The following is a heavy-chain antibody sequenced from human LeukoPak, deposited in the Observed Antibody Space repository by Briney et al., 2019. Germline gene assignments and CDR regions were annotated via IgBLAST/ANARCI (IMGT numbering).Heavy chain of an antibody. CDR3: AKDGDCSSTSCRKVPYYYGMDV. CDR2: ISWNGGSI. CDR1: GFTFDDYA. Sequence: GRSLRLSCAASGFTFDDYAMHWVRQAPGKGLEWVSGISWNGGSIGYADSVKGRFTISGDNAKNSLYLQMNSLRAEDTALYYCAKDGDCSSTSCRKVPYYYGMDVWGQGATVTVSS. J-gene: IGHJ6*02. D-gene: IGHD2-2*01. V-gene: IGHV3-9*01.